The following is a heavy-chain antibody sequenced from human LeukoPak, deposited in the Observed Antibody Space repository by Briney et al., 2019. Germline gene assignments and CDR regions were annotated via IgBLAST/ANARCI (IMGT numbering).Heavy chain of an antibody. D-gene: IGHD2-15*01. Sequence: GGSLRLSCAASGFTFSSYEMNWVRQAPGKGPEWVSYISSSGSTKYYADSVKGRFTISRDNAKNSLYPQVNSLRAEDTAVYYCARGSYCSGVSCYYGYWGQGTLVTVSS. CDR2: ISSSGSTK. CDR3: ARGSYCSGVSCYYGY. J-gene: IGHJ4*02. CDR1: GFTFSSYE. V-gene: IGHV3-48*03.